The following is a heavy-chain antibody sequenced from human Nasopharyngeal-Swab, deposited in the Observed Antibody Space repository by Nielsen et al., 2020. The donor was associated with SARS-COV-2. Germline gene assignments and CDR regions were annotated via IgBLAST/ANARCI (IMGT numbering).Heavy chain of an antibody. J-gene: IGHJ5*02. CDR2: INAGNGNT. Sequence: AAVNVSCKASVYTFSTYAIHWMRQAPGQRREWMGWINAGNGNTKCSQKLQGRVTITRDTSASTAYMELSSLRSEDTAVYYCARDSSSGLRYFDWLSPGYNWFDPWGQGTLVTVSS. V-gene: IGHV1-3*01. CDR1: VYTFSTYA. CDR3: ARDSSSGLRYFDWLSPGYNWFDP. D-gene: IGHD3-9*01.